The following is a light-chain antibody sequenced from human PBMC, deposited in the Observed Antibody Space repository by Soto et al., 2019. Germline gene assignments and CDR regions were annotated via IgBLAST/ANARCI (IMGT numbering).Light chain of an antibody. CDR1: QSVSNNY. J-gene: IGKJ1*01. V-gene: IGKV3-20*01. Sequence: EIVMTQSPVTLSVSPGEIATLSFSASQSVSNNYLAWYQQKPGQAPRLLIYGASNRATGIPDRFSGSGSGTDFTLTISRLEPEDFAVYYCQQYGSSGTFGQGTKVDIK. CDR3: QQYGSSGT. CDR2: GAS.